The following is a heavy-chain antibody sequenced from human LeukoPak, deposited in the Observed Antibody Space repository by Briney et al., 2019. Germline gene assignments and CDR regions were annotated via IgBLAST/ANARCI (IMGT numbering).Heavy chain of an antibody. Sequence: GSLRLSGAASGFTFSSYAMSWFRQAPGKGLEWVSAISGSGGSTYYADSVKGRFTISRDNSKNTLYLQMNSLRAEDTAVYYCEKDYGYSYCDFSPPGYWGQGTLVTVSS. CDR3: EKDYGYSYCDFSPPGY. D-gene: IGHD5-18*01. J-gene: IGHJ4*02. CDR1: GFTFSSYA. V-gene: IGHV3-23*01. CDR2: ISGSGGST.